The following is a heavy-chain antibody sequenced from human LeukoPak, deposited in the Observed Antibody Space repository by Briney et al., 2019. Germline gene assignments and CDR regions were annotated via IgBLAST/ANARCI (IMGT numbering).Heavy chain of an antibody. CDR2: IKHDGSEK. D-gene: IGHD3-3*01. CDR1: GGSFSGYY. CDR3: ATDRGWRTSGYYLYYFEY. V-gene: IGHV3-7*01. Sequence: ETLSLTCAVYGGSFSGYYWSWIRQAPGKGLEWVASIKHDGSEKYYVDSVRGRFTISRDNTMNSLYLQMSSLRAEDTAVYYCATDRGWRTSGYYLYYFEYWGQGTLVTFSS. J-gene: IGHJ4*02.